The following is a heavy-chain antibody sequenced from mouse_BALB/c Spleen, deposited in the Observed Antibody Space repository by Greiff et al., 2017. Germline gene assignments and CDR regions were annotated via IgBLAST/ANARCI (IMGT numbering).Heavy chain of an antibody. CDR2: ISSGGSYT. J-gene: IGHJ4*01. V-gene: IGHV5-9-4*01. Sequence: EVQRVESGGGLVKPGGSLKLSCAASGFTFSSYAMSWVRQSPEKRLEWVAEISSGGSYTYYPDTVTGRFTISRDNAKNTLYLEMSSLRSEDTAMYYCAREGEGAMDYWGQGTSVTVSS. CDR1: GFTFSSYA. CDR3: AREGEGAMDY.